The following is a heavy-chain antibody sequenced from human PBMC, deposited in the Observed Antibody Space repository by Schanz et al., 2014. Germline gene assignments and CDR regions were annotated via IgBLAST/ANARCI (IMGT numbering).Heavy chain of an antibody. CDR2: IGPASDP. CDR1: GFTFSNYD. Sequence: EVQLVESGGGLVQPGGSLRLSCAASGFTFSNYDMHWVRQAIGKGLEWVSGIGPASDPYYAGSVKGRFAISRDNSKNTLYLQMNSLRGDDTAVYYCAKVFHPYYGGNSFDNWGQGTLVTVSS. D-gene: IGHD4-17*01. CDR3: AKVFHPYYGGNSFDN. V-gene: IGHV3-13*05. J-gene: IGHJ4*02.